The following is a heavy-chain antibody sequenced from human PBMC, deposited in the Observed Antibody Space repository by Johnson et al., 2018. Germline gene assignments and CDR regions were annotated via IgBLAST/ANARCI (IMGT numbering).Heavy chain of an antibody. CDR2: IWYDGSNK. J-gene: IGHJ6*02. Sequence: QVQLVQSGGGVVQPGRSLRLSCAASGFTFSSYGMHWVRQAPGKGLEWVAVIWYDGSNKYYADSVKGRFTISRDNSKNTLDLQMNSLRAEDTAVYYCAKDQPDIVGTGYYDYGMDVWGQGTTVTVSS. CDR1: GFTFSSYG. V-gene: IGHV3-33*06. D-gene: IGHD5-12*01. CDR3: AKDQPDIVGTGYYDYGMDV.